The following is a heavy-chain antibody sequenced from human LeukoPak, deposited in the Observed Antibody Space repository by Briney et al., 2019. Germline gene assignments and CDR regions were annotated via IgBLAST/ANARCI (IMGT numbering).Heavy chain of an antibody. CDR1: GGSISSYY. V-gene: IGHV4-59*01. D-gene: IGHD5-18*01. CDR2: IYYTGST. J-gene: IGHJ4*02. Sequence: SETLSLTCTVSGGSISSYYWSWIRQPPGKGLEWIGYIYYTGSTNYNPSLKSRVTISVDTSKSQFSLKLSSVTAADTALYYCARVTPAMTSYYFDYWGQGTLVTVSS. CDR3: ARVTPAMTSYYFDY.